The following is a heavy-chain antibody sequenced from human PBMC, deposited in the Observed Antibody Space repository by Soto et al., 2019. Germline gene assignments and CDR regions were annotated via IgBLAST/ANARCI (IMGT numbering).Heavy chain of an antibody. D-gene: IGHD3-16*01. CDR2: ISGSGGST. Sequence: GGSLRLSCAASGFTFSSYAMSWVRQAPGKGLEWVSAISGSGGSTYYADSVKGRFTISRDNSKNTLYLQMNSLRAEDTAVYYCAKLIYDYIWGSSSFDYWGQGTLVTVSS. V-gene: IGHV3-23*01. J-gene: IGHJ4*02. CDR3: AKLIYDYIWGSSSFDY. CDR1: GFTFSSYA.